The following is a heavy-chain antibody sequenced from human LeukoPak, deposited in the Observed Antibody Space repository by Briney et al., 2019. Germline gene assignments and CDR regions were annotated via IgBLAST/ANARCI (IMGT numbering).Heavy chain of an antibody. CDR1: GFTFNSYA. D-gene: IGHD4-11*01. V-gene: IGHV3-23*01. CDR2: ISDSGGST. J-gene: IGHJ6*02. Sequence: PGGSLRLSCAASGFTFNSYAMSWVRQAPGKGLEWVSGISDSGGSTYYADSVKGQFTISRDNSKNTLYLQMNSLRAEDTAVYYCAKDRDYRAHRSKGMDVWGQGTTVTVSS. CDR3: AKDRDYRAHRSKGMDV.